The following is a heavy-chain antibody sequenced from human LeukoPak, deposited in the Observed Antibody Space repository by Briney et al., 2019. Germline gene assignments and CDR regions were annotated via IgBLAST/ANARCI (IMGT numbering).Heavy chain of an antibody. D-gene: IGHD4-17*01. CDR2: IYSGGST. CDR1: GFTVSTNY. V-gene: IGHV3-53*01. J-gene: IGHJ6*04. Sequence: PGRSLRLSCAASGFTVSTNYMSWVRQAPGKGLEWVSVIYSGGSTYYADSVKGRFTISRDNSKNTLYLQMNSLRAEDTAVYYCATLGVTTSYGMDVWGKGTTVTVSS. CDR3: ATLGVTTSYGMDV.